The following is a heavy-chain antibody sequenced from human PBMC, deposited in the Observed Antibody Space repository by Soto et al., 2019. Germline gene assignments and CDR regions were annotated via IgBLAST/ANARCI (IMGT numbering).Heavy chain of an antibody. Sequence: PGESLKISCKGSGYSFTSYWISWVRQMPGKGLEWMGRIDPSDSYTNYSPSFQGHVTISADKSISTAYLQWSSLKASDTAMYYCASPGRSTAYYYYGMDVWGQGTTVTVSS. D-gene: IGHD3-10*01. J-gene: IGHJ6*02. V-gene: IGHV5-10-1*01. CDR2: IDPSDSYT. CDR1: GYSFTSYW. CDR3: ASPGRSTAYYYYGMDV.